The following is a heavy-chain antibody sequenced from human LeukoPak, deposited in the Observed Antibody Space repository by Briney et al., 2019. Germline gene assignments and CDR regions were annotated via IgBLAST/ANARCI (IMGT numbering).Heavy chain of an antibody. D-gene: IGHD1-1*01. Sequence: GESLRLSCAASGFTFSNAWMSWVRQAPGKGLEWVGRIKSKPDGGTTGYAAPVKGRFSISRDDSKNTLYLQMNSLRTEDTAVYYCTWNDYGDYWGQGTLVTVSS. CDR1: GFTFSNAW. V-gene: IGHV3-15*01. CDR3: TWNDYGDY. CDR2: IKSKPDGGTT. J-gene: IGHJ4*02.